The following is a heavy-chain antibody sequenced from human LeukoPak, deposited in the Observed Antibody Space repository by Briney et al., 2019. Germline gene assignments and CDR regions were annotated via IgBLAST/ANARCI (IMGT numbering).Heavy chain of an antibody. CDR2: IYSGGST. CDR1: GFTVSSNY. Sequence: GGSLRLSCAASGFTVSSNYMSWVRQAPGKGLEWDSVIYSGGSTYYADSVKGRFTISRDNSKNTLYLQMNSLRAEDTAVYYCARESSDLSFDYWGQGTLVTVSS. V-gene: IGHV3-66*02. J-gene: IGHJ4*02. D-gene: IGHD3-22*01. CDR3: ARESSDLSFDY.